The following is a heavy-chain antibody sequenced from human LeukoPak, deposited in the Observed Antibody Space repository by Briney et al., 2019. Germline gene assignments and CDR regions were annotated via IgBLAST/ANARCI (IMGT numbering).Heavy chain of an antibody. J-gene: IGHJ5*02. CDR3: ARAQDYYDSSGYLRGNWFDP. CDR2: VSTGSNYI. V-gene: IGHV3-21*01. D-gene: IGHD3-22*01. Sequence: GGSLRLSCTASGFTFSSYSLNWVRQAPGKGLEWVSSVSTGSNYIYYADSVKGRFTISRDNDKNSLYLQMNSLRVEDTAVYYCARAQDYYDSSGYLRGNWFDPWGQGTLVTVSS. CDR1: GFTFSSYS.